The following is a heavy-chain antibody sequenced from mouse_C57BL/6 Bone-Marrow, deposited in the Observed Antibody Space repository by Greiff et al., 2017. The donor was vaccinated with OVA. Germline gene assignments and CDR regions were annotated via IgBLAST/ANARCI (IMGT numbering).Heavy chain of an antibody. Sequence: VQLQQSGAELVRPGASVKLSCTASGFNIKDDYMHWVKQRPEQGLEWIGWIDPENGDTEYASKFQGKATITADTSSNTAYLQLSSLTSEDTAVYYCTSKGIYYDYSEGYDNAMDYWGQGTSVTVTA. V-gene: IGHV14-4*01. CDR1: GFNIKDDY. J-gene: IGHJ4*01. CDR2: IDPENGDT. CDR3: TSKGIYYDYSEGYDNAMDY. D-gene: IGHD2-4*01.